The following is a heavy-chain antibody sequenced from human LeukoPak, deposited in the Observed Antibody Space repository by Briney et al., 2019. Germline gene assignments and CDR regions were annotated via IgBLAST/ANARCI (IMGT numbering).Heavy chain of an antibody. D-gene: IGHD6-13*01. V-gene: IGHV4-4*02. Sequence: KTSGTLSLTCAVSSGSISSSNWWSWVRQPPGKGLEWIGKIHHSGSTNYNPSLKSRVTISVDKSENQFSLKLSSVTAADTAVYYCARLLAPAGAYSWFDPWGQGTLVIVSS. J-gene: IGHJ5*02. CDR1: SGSISSSNW. CDR3: ARLLAPAGAYSWFDP. CDR2: IHHSGST.